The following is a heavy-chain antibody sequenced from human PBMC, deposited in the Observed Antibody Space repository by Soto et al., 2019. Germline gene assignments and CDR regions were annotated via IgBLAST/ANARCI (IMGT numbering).Heavy chain of an antibody. V-gene: IGHV3-74*01. Sequence: EVQLVESGGGLVQPGGSLRLSCAASGFTFSSYWMHWVRQAPGKXXXXVXRINSDGSSTSYADSVKGRFTISRDNAKNTLYLXMNSLRAEDTAVYYCVRTSLVVAAATREDYWGQGTLVTVSS. D-gene: IGHD2-15*01. CDR1: GFTFSSYW. CDR3: VRTSLVVAAATREDY. CDR2: INSDGSST. J-gene: IGHJ4*02.